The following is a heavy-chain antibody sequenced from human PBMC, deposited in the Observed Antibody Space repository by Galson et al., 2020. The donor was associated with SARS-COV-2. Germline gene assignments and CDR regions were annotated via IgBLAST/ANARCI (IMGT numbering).Heavy chain of an antibody. CDR1: GGSLTGGSYF. D-gene: IGHD1-26*01. CDR3: ARESRWDLYFDF. J-gene: IGHJ4*02. V-gene: IGHV4-61*02. CDR2: IYTTTGGT. Sequence: SETLSLTCTVSGGSLTGGSYFWSWIRQPAGKGLEWIGRIYTTTGGTNYNPSLKSRVTISVDTSKNQFSLRLTSVTATDTAVYYCARESRWDLYFDFWGQGTLVTVSS.